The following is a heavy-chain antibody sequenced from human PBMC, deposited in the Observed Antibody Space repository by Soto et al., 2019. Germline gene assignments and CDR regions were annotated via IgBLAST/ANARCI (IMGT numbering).Heavy chain of an antibody. D-gene: IGHD4-17*01. CDR1: GFSLTTTDLG. Sequence: QITLKESGPPLVRPAQTLTLTCTFSGFSLTTTDLGVAWIRQPPGKALEWLALIYWDDDKSYNPSLKNRLPISKDTSRDRVVLTINNINPEDPGTYFFAHAGDYDLLSFDHWGPGTLVTVSS. CDR3: AHAGDYDLLSFDH. V-gene: IGHV2-5*02. J-gene: IGHJ4*02. CDR2: IYWDDDK.